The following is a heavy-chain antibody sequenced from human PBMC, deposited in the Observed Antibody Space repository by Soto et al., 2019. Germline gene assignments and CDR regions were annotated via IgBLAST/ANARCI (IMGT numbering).Heavy chain of an antibody. CDR3: AKRPGLGMDV. CDR2: ISGSGGST. Sequence: EVQLLESGGGLVQPGGSLRLSCAASGFTFSSSAMSWVRQAPGKGLEWVSAISGSGGSTYYAYSEKGRFTISRDNSKNTLYLQMNSLRADDTAVYYWAKRPGLGMDVWGQGTTVTVSS. V-gene: IGHV3-23*01. CDR1: GFTFSSSA. J-gene: IGHJ6*02. D-gene: IGHD2-8*02.